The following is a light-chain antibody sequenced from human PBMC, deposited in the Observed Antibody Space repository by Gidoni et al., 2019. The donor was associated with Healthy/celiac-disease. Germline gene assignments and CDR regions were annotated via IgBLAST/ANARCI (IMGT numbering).Light chain of an antibody. J-gene: IGLJ1*01. CDR1: SSDVGGYNY. CDR2: DVS. Sequence: APTQPASVSGSPRQSIPISCTGTSSDVGGYNYVSWYQQHPGKAPKLIIYDVSNRPSGVSNRFSGSKSGNTASLTISGLQAEDEADYYCSSYTSSSTSLYVFGTGTKVTVL. CDR3: SSYTSSSTSLYV. V-gene: IGLV2-14*01.